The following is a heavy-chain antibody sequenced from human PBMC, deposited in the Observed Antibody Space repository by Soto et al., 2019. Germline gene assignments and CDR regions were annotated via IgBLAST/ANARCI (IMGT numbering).Heavy chain of an antibody. V-gene: IGHV3-33*01. D-gene: IGHD4-17*01. Sequence: GALGLSLGASGFTLSSYGLPRGRQAPGKGLEWVAVIWYDGSNKYYADSVKGRFTISRDNSKNTLYLQMNSLRAEDTAVYYCARYGDLYFDYWGQGTLVTVSS. CDR2: IWYDGSNK. J-gene: IGHJ4*02. CDR1: GFTLSSYG. CDR3: ARYGDLYFDY.